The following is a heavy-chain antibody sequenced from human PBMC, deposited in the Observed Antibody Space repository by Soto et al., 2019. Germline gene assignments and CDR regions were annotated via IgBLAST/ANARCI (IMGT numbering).Heavy chain of an antibody. CDR1: DYTINSRVYS. Sequence: PSYTHSLTLAVSDYTINSRVYSWRWIRQPPGKGLEWIGYIYHSGSTYYNPSLKSRVTISVDRSKNQFSLKLSSVTAADTAVYFCEVVPWYWFDPWGQRTLLTVSA. CDR2: IYHSGST. J-gene: IGHJ5*02. CDR3: EVVPWYWFDP. V-gene: IGHV4-30-2*01. D-gene: IGHD2-15*01.